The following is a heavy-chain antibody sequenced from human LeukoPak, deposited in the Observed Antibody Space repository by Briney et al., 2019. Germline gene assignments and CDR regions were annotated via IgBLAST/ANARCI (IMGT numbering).Heavy chain of an antibody. Sequence: SETLSLTCTDPGGSIFSYLGSWIRQPPGKGLEWIGYIYHSGSTNYNPSLKSRVTISVDTSKNQFSLKVRSVTAADTAVYYCARQPTNNKGRNWFSPWGQGTLVTVSS. V-gene: IGHV4-59*01. CDR2: IYHSGST. CDR1: GGSIFSYL. J-gene: IGHJ5*02. D-gene: IGHD1/OR15-1a*01. CDR3: ARQPTNNKGRNWFSP.